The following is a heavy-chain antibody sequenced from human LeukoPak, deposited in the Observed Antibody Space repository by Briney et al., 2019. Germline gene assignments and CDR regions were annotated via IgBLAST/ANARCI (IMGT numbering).Heavy chain of an antibody. Sequence: GASVKVSCKVSGYTLTELSMHCVRHAPAKGLEWMGGFDPEDGETIYAQKFQGRVTKTEDTSTDTAYMELSSLRSEDTAVYYCATDLSTVTANFDHWGQGTLVTVSS. J-gene: IGHJ4*02. V-gene: IGHV1-24*01. D-gene: IGHD4-17*01. CDR1: GYTLTELS. CDR2: FDPEDGET. CDR3: ATDLSTVTANFDH.